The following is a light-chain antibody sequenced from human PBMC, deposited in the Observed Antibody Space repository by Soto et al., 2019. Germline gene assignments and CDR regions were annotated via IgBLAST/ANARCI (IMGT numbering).Light chain of an antibody. CDR3: AAWDDSLNRML. J-gene: IGLJ3*02. Sequence: QSVRTQPPSASGTPGQRVTISCYGSSSNIGSDTVNWFQQLPGTAPKLLIYSDNQRPSGVPDRFSGSKSGTSASLAISGLQSEDEADYYCAAWDDSLNRMLFGGGTKLTVL. CDR1: SSNIGSDT. CDR2: SDN. V-gene: IGLV1-44*01.